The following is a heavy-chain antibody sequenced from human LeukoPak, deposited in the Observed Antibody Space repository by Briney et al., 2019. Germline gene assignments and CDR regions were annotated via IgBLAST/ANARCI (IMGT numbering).Heavy chain of an antibody. D-gene: IGHD3-22*01. CDR3: ARDYDSSGYGAFDI. V-gene: IGHV4-59*01. J-gene: IGHJ3*02. CDR1: GGSISSYY. Sequence: SETLSLTCTVSGGSISSYYWSWIRQPPGKGLEWIGYIYYSGSTNYNPSLKSRVTISVDTSKNQFSLKLSSVTAADTAVYYCARDYDSSGYGAFDIWGQETMVTVSS. CDR2: IYYSGST.